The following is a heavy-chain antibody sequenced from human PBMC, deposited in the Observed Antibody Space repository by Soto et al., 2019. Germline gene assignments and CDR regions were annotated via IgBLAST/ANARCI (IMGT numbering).Heavy chain of an antibody. Sequence: QVQLVQSGAEVKKPGSSVKVSCKASGGTFSSYTISWVRQAPGQGLEWMGRIIPSLGIANYAQKFQGRVTITADKSTSTAYMELSSLRSEDTAVYYCAGGGYCSGGSCLPQFDPWGQGTLVTVSS. D-gene: IGHD2-15*01. CDR2: IIPSLGIA. V-gene: IGHV1-69*02. CDR1: GGTFSSYT. J-gene: IGHJ5*02. CDR3: AGGGYCSGGSCLPQFDP.